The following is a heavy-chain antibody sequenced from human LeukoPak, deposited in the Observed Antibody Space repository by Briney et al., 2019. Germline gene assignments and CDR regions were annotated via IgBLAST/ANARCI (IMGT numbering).Heavy chain of an antibody. D-gene: IGHD3-10*01. CDR2: ISGSGGST. V-gene: IGHV3-23*01. Sequence: PGGSLRLSCAASGFTFSSYAMSWVRQAPGKGLEWVSAISGSGGSTYYADSVKGRFTISRDNSKNTLYLQMNSLRAEDTAVYYCAKEFRRMVRGVIIMALDYYYYMDVWGKGTTVTVSS. CDR3: AKEFRRMVRGVIIMALDYYYYMDV. J-gene: IGHJ6*03. CDR1: GFTFSSYA.